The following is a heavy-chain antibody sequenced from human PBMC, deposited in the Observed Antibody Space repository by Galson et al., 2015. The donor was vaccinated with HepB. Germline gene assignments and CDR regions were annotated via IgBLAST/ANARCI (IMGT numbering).Heavy chain of an antibody. CDR2: ISYDGSNK. CDR3: ALWELSDY. J-gene: IGHJ4*02. V-gene: IGHV3-30-3*01. D-gene: IGHD1-26*01. Sequence: SLRLSCAASGFTFSSYAMHWVRQAPGKGLEWVAVISYDGSNKYYADSVKGRFTISRDNAKNSLYLQMNSLRDEDTAVYYCALWELSDYWGQGTLVTVSS. CDR1: GFTFSSYA.